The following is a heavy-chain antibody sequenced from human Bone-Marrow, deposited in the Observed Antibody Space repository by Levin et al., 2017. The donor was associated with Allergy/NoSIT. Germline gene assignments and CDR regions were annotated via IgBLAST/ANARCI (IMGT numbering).Heavy chain of an antibody. CDR2: IGPQGTDT. J-gene: IGHJ3*02. Sequence: GGSLRLSCAASGFKFRSYAMHWLRQAPGKGLQCVAAIGPQGTDTYYGAAVKGRFTVSRENYKTTLYLQMDSLSLEDTAVYYCARDGYGGAVDGFDIWGRGTMVIV. V-gene: IGHV3-33*01. CDR3: ARDGYGGAVDGFDI. CDR1: GFKFRSYA. D-gene: IGHD4-23*01.